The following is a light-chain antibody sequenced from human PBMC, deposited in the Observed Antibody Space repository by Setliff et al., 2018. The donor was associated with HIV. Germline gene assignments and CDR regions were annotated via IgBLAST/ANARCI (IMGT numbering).Light chain of an antibody. CDR3: AAWDDSLSGLYV. CDR1: TSNIGSNY. Sequence: QSVLTQPPSASGTPGQRVTISYSGSTSNIGSNYVYWYQQFPGTTPKLLIYRNNQRPSGVPDRFSGSKSATSASLAITGLRSEDEADYYCAAWDDSLSGLYVFGTGTKVTVL. J-gene: IGLJ1*01. CDR2: RNN. V-gene: IGLV1-47*01.